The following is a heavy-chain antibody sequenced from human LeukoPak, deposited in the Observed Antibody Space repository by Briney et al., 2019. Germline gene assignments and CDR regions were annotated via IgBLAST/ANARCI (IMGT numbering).Heavy chain of an antibody. CDR1: GYSFTSYW. D-gene: IGHD5-24*01. CDR3: ARLLNRWLQLDAFDI. Sequence: KIGESLKISCKGSGYSFTSYWIGWVRQMPGKGLEWMGIIYPGDSDTRYSPSFQGQVTISADKSISTAYLQWSSLKASDTAMYYCARLLNRWLQLDAFDIWGQGTMVTVSS. J-gene: IGHJ3*02. CDR2: IYPGDSDT. V-gene: IGHV5-51*01.